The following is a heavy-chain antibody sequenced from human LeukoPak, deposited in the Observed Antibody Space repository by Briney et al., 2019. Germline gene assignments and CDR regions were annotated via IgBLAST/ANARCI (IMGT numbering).Heavy chain of an antibody. J-gene: IGHJ6*04. CDR3: AELGITMIGGV. CDR1: DFSFGNYP. CDR2: ISQSGGST. V-gene: IGHV3-48*03. D-gene: IGHD3-10*02. Sequence: GGSLRLSCIGADFSFGNYPMNWVRQSPGKGLEWVSVISQSGGSTDYADSVKGRFTISRDNAKNSLYLQMNSLRAEDTAVYYCAELGITMIGGVWGKGTTVTISS.